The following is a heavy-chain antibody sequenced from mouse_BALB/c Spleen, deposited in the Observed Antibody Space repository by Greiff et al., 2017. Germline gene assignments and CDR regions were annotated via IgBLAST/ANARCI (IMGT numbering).Heavy chain of an antibody. V-gene: IGHV7-3*02. J-gene: IGHJ3*01. D-gene: IGHD1-1*01. CDR1: GFTFTDYY. Sequence: VQLQQSGGGLVQPGGSLRLSCATSGFTFTDYYMSWVRQPPGKALEWLGFIRNKANGYTTEYSASVKGRFTISRDNSQSILYLQMNTLRAEDSATYYCARDMDYGSSFAYWGQGTLVTVSA. CDR3: ARDMDYGSSFAY. CDR2: IRNKANGYTT.